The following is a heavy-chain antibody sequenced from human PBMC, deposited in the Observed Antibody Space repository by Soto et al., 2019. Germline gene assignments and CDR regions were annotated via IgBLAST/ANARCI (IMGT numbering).Heavy chain of an antibody. CDR1: GFPFNNAW. D-gene: IGHD3-9*01. CDR2: IKSITDGETT. CDR3: TTDALLRYYDWSSD. Sequence: GALRLCCVAAGFPFNNAWMTGVRQAAGEGLEWGGRIKSITDGETTDYAAPLSARFTISRDDSRPTRYLQMSSLQNEDTAVYYCTTDALLRYYDWSSDWGQGTPVTVSS. V-gene: IGHV3-15*01. J-gene: IGHJ4*02.